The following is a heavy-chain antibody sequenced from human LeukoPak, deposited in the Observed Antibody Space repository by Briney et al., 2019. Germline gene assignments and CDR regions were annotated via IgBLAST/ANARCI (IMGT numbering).Heavy chain of an antibody. CDR3: AREATYYDILTGYYKVAAFDI. D-gene: IGHD3-9*01. J-gene: IGHJ3*02. CDR1: GYTFTSYA. Sequence: ASVKVSCKASGYTFTSYAMNWVRQAPGQGLEWMGWINTNTGNPTYAQGFTGRFVFSLDTSVSMAYLQISSLKAEDTAVYYCAREATYYDILTGYYKVAAFDIWGQGTMVTVSS. V-gene: IGHV7-4-1*04. CDR2: INTNTGNP.